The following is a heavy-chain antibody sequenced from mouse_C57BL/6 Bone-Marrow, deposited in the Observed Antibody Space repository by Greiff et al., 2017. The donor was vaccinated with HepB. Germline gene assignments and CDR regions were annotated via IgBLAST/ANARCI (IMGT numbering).Heavy chain of an antibody. CDR3: ATLPYFDY. Sequence: EVQRVESGGGLVKPGGSLKLSCAASGFTFSSYAMSWVRQTPEKRLEWVATISDGGSYTYYPDNVKGRFTISRDNAKNNLYLQMSHLKSEDTAMYYCATLPYFDYWGQGTTLTVSS. D-gene: IGHD2-10*01. CDR2: ISDGGSYT. J-gene: IGHJ2*01. V-gene: IGHV5-4*01. CDR1: GFTFSSYA.